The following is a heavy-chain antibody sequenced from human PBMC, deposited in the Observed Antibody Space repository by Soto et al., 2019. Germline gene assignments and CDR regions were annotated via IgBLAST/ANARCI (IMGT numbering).Heavy chain of an antibody. Sequence: QVQLVQSGAEVKKPGSSVKVSCKASGGTFSSYAISWVRQAPGQGLEWMGGIIPIFGTANYAQKFQGRVTITAGESTSTAYMERSSVRSEDTAVYYCARVGYSYGENGDNWCGPWGQGTLVTVSS. J-gene: IGHJ5*02. CDR3: ARVGYSYGENGDNWCGP. V-gene: IGHV1-69*12. D-gene: IGHD5-18*01. CDR2: IIPIFGTA. CDR1: GGTFSSYA.